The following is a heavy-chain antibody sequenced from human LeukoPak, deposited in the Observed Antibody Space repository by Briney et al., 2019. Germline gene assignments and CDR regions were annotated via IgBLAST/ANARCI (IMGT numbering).Heavy chain of an antibody. CDR2: IYYSGST. J-gene: IGHJ5*02. CDR3: ARAVTTVRFDP. Sequence: SETLSLTCTVPGGSISSGDYYWSWIRQPPGKGLEWIGYIYYSGSTYYNPSLKSRVTISVDTSKNQFSLKLSSVTAADTAVYYCARAVTTVRFDPWGQGTLVTVSS. V-gene: IGHV4-30-4*01. CDR1: GGSISSGDYY. D-gene: IGHD4-11*01.